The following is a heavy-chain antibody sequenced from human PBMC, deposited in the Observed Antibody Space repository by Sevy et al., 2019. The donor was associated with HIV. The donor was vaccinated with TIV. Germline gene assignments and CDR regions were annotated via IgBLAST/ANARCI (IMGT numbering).Heavy chain of an antibody. CDR1: GGSITSLC. V-gene: IGHV4-59*08. CDR3: AGENAWGRGYS. D-gene: IGHD1-26*01. CDR2: IYYNGHI. J-gene: IGHJ4*02. Sequence: SETLSLTCTVSGGSITSLCWNWIRQPPGKGLEWIATIYYNGHINYNPSLKSRVTLSLDTSKNQFSLRLSCVTAADTAMYYCAGENAWGRGYSWGQGTLVTVSS.